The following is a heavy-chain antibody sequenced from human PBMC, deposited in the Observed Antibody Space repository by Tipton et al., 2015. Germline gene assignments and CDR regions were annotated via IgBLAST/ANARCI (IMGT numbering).Heavy chain of an antibody. CDR3: ARVRFYYGSSGPDAFDI. CDR2: ISGSGGST. CDR1: GFTFSSYA. Sequence: SLRLSCAASGFTFSSYAMGWVRQAPGKGLEWVSGISGSGGSTNYADSVKGRFTISRDNAKNSLYLQMNSLRTEDTAVYYCARVRFYYGSSGPDAFDIWGQGTMVTVSS. V-gene: IGHV3-23*01. J-gene: IGHJ3*02. D-gene: IGHD3-22*01.